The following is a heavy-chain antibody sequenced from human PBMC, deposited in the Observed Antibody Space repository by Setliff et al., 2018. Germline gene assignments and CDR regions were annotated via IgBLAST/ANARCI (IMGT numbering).Heavy chain of an antibody. J-gene: IGHJ3*02. V-gene: IGHV1-18*01. D-gene: IGHD6-6*01. CDR2: ISGYSGNT. CDR1: GYALTDSV. Sequence: ASVKVSCKTSGYALTDSVVSWVRQAPGQGLEWVGWISGYSGNTYYAQRLQGRVTLTTDTSTNTAYLELRSLRPDDTAVYYCLRDRPYSNSPEDAFDIWGQGTTVTVSS. CDR3: LRDRPYSNSPEDAFDI.